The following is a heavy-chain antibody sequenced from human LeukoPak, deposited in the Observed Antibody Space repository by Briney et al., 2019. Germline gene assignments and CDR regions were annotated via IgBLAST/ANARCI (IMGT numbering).Heavy chain of an antibody. J-gene: IGHJ4*02. Sequence: SVKVSCKASGGTFSSYAISWVRQAPGQGLEWMGRIIPILGIANYAQKFQGRVTITADKSTSTAYMELSSLRSEDTAVYYCARDFYSSSWYGHQGGWGQGTLVTVSS. CDR1: GGTFSSYA. CDR2: IIPILGIA. CDR3: ARDFYSSSWYGHQGG. V-gene: IGHV1-69*04. D-gene: IGHD6-13*01.